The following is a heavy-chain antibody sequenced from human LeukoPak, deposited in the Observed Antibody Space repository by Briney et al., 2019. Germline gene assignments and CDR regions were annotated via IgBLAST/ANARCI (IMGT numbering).Heavy chain of an antibody. V-gene: IGHV1-18*01. Sequence: ASVKVSCKASGYTLTSYGISWVRQAPGQGLERMGWIGAYNGNTNYAQKLQGRVTMTTDTSTSTAYMELRSLRSDDTAVYYCARDGYCSGGSCYDHWFDPWGQGTLVTVSS. CDR1: GYTLTSYG. D-gene: IGHD2-15*01. J-gene: IGHJ5*02. CDR2: IGAYNGNT. CDR3: ARDGYCSGGSCYDHWFDP.